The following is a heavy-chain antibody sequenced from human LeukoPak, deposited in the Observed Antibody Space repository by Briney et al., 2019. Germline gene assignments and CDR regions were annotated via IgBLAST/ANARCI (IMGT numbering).Heavy chain of an antibody. J-gene: IGHJ4*02. CDR2: ITGSSGYI. CDR3: AKDVLSGTYYYFDQ. D-gene: IGHD1-26*01. Sequence: GGSLRLSCAASGFTFSSYSMCWVRQAPGKGLEWVSSITGSSGYIHYADSVKGRFTISRDNAKNSLYLQMNSLRAEDTAVYYCAKDVLSGTYYYFDQWGQGTLVTVSS. CDR1: GFTFSSYS. V-gene: IGHV3-21*04.